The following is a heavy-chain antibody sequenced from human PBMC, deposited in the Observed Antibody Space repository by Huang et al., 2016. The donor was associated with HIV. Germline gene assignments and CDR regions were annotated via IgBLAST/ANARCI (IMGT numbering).Heavy chain of an antibody. CDR1: GGSFSDQI. V-gene: IGHV1-69*01. CDR2: IIPLVRGT. D-gene: IGHD3-16*01. Sequence: QVQLEQSGPAVRKPGSSVKVSCQASGGSFSDQIISWVRQAPGKRFAGMGGIIPLVRGTGYAQEVKGRVTMTADESTATIYMELNSLKAEDTAVYYCAMSLRYQYDSRSYWGRYFDYWGQGTLVTVSS. J-gene: IGHJ4*02. CDR3: AMSLRYQYDSRSYWGRYFDY.